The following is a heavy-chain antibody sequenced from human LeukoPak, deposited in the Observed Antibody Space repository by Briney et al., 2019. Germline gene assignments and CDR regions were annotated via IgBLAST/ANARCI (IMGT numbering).Heavy chain of an antibody. CDR1: GYTVTGYH. J-gene: IGHJ4*02. D-gene: IGHD3-10*01. CDR3: AGDMVRGVILRRVLEY. CDR2: INPNSGGT. Sequence: ASVRVSCKASGYTVTGYHMHWVRQAPGQGLEWMGWINPNSGGTNYAQKFQGRVTMTRDTSINTAYMELSRLRSDDTAVYYCAGDMVRGVILRRVLEYWGQGTLVTVSS. V-gene: IGHV1-2*02.